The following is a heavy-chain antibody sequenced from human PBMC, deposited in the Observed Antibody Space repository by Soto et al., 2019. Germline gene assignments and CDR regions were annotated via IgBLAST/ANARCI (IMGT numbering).Heavy chain of an antibody. CDR2: FDPEDGET. CDR3: ATQPHRRIRTEPGFFPRFDY. V-gene: IGHV1-24*01. Sequence: ASVKVSCKVSGYTLTELSMHWVRQAPGKGLEWMGGFDPEDGETIYAQKFQGRVTMTEDTSTGTAYMELSSLRSEDTAVYYCATQPHRRIRTEPGFFPRFDYWGQGTLVTVSS. CDR1: GYTLTELS. J-gene: IGHJ4*02. D-gene: IGHD1-26*01.